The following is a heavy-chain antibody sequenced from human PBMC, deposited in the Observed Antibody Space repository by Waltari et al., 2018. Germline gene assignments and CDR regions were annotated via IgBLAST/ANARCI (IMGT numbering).Heavy chain of an antibody. CDR1: GFTFSSYA. CDR2: ISGSGGST. V-gene: IGHV3-23*01. D-gene: IGHD3-10*01. J-gene: IGHJ4*02. Sequence: EVQLLESGGGLVQPGGSLRLSCAASGFTFSSYAMRWVRQAPGKGLEWVSAISGSGGSTYYADSVKGRFTISRDNSKNTLYLQMNSLRAEDTAVYYCAKDLDGSRLFGYWGQGTLVTVSS. CDR3: AKDLDGSRLFGY.